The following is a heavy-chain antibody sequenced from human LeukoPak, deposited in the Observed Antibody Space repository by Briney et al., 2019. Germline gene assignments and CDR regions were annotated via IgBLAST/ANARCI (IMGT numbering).Heavy chain of an antibody. CDR3: ARDSPSSTSLHFDY. V-gene: IGHV1-2*02. CDR1: GYTFTGYY. CDR2: INPNSGGT. J-gene: IGHJ4*02. D-gene: IGHD2-2*01. Sequence: ASVKVSCKASGYTFTGYYMHWVRQAPGQGLEWMGWINPNSGGTNYAQKFQGRVTMTRDTSISTAYMELSRLRSDDTAVYYCARDSPSSTSLHFDYWGQGTLVTVSS.